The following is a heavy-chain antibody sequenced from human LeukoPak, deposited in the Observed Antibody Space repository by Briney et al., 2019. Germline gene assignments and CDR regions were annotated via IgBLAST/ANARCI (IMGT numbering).Heavy chain of an antibody. V-gene: IGHV4-34*01. CDR2: INHSGST. CDR1: GGSISSYY. D-gene: IGHD6-19*01. J-gene: IGHJ4*02. CDR3: ARVTVIAVARTGYFDY. Sequence: PSETLSLTCTVSGGSISSYYWSWIRQPPGKGLEWIGEINHSGSTNYNPSLKSRVTISVDTSKNQFSLKLSSVTAADTAVYYCARVTVIAVARTGYFDYWGQGTLVTVSS.